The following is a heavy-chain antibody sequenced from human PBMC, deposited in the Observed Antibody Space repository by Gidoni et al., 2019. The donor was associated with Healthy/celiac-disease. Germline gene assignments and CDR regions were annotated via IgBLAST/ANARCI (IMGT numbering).Heavy chain of an antibody. CDR1: GGSISSGGYY. D-gene: IGHD6-6*01. J-gene: IGHJ2*01. Sequence: QVQLQESGPGLVKPSQTLSLTCTVSGGSISSGGYYWSWIRQHPGKGLEWIGYIYYSGSTYYNPSLKSRVTISVDTSKNQFSLKLSSVTAADTAVYYCARNFGEQLVPVPWYFDLWGRGTLVTVSS. V-gene: IGHV4-31*03. CDR3: ARNFGEQLVPVPWYFDL. CDR2: IYYSGST.